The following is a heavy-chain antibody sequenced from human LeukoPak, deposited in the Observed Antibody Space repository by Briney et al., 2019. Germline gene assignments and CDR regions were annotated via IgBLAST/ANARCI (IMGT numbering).Heavy chain of an antibody. CDR2: RKPTGGSA. CDR3: ARDNSVGANARWFDR. CDR1: GYTFTSYY. V-gene: IGHV1-46*01. Sequence: GASLKVSCKASGYTFTSYYMHWVRHGPGQGLEWMGLRKPTGGSAGYVQRSQGRVTMARDMSTSTDYMELSSLRSEDTAIYSCARDNSVGANARWFDRWGQGTLVTVSS. J-gene: IGHJ5*02. D-gene: IGHD1-26*01.